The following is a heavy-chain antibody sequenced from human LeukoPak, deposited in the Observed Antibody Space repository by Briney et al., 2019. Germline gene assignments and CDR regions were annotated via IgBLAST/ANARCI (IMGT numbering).Heavy chain of an antibody. CDR1: GYTFTNYD. CDR3: ARGIEAGVDY. D-gene: IGHD6-25*01. CDR2: MSPGSGYT. Sequence: ASVKVSCKTSGYTFTNYDINWVRQATGQGLEWLGWMSPGSGYTGYAQKFQGRVTMTRDISITTAYVELSSLGSDDTSVYYCARGIEAGVDYWGQGTLVTVPS. J-gene: IGHJ4*02. V-gene: IGHV1-8*02.